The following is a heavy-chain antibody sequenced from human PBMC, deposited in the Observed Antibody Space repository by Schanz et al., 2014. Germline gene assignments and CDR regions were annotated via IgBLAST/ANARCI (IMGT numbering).Heavy chain of an antibody. CDR3: ARGGVEMATIRDAFDL. D-gene: IGHD3-10*01. CDR1: GFTVSSNY. Sequence: EIHLVESGGGLIQPGGSLRLSCVASGFTVSSNYMSWVRQAPGKGLEWVSVIYSDGRTYYGDSVKGRFTISRDNSKNTLYLQMNSLRDEDTALYYCARGGVEMATIRDAFDLWGQGTMVTVS. V-gene: IGHV3-53*01. J-gene: IGHJ3*01. CDR2: IYSDGRT.